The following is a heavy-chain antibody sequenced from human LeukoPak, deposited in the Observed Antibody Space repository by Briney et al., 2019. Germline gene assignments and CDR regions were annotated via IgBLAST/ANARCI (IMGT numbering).Heavy chain of an antibody. CDR2: ISPYNGNT. CDR3: AREMATIVNQFDY. V-gene: IGHV1-18*01. D-gene: IGHD5-24*01. J-gene: IGHJ4*02. Sequence: GASVKVSCKASGYTFTSYGISWVRQSPGQGLEWMGWISPYNGNTNYAQKLQGRVTMTTDTSTTTAYMELRSLRSDDTAVYYCAREMATIVNQFDYWGQGTLVTVSS. CDR1: GYTFTSYG.